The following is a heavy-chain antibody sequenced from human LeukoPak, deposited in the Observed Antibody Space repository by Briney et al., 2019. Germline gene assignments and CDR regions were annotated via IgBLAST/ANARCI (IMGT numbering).Heavy chain of an antibody. CDR1: GFTLRSYT. J-gene: IGHJ4*02. Sequence: PGGSLRLSCAASGFTLRSYTMNWVRQAPGKGLEWVSSIGISSNKIYYADSVKGRFIISRDNAKNSVYLQMNSLRAEDTAVYYCARSLAYGGFDYWGQGTLVTVSS. CDR2: IGISSNKI. V-gene: IGHV3-21*01. D-gene: IGHD4-17*01. CDR3: ARSLAYGGFDY.